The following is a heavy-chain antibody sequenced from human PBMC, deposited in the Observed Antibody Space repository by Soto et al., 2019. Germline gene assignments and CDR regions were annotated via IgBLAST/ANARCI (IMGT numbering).Heavy chain of an antibody. V-gene: IGHV4-34*01. CDR1: GGSLSGYY. CDR2: IKDGGRT. J-gene: IGHJ4*02. CDR3: ARGQEGVVATH. D-gene: IGHD5-12*01. Sequence: QVQLQQWGAGLLKPSETLSLNCAVNGGSLSGYYWSWIRQPPGKGLEWIGEIKDGGRTNYSPSLKCRATISSDTSNNQLSLRLYSVTAAHTGVYCCARGQEGVVATHWDQGTLVTVSS.